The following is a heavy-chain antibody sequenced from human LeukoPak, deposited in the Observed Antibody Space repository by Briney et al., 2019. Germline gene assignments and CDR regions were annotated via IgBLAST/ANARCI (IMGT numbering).Heavy chain of an antibody. V-gene: IGHV3-23*01. Sequence: PGGSLRLSCAPSGFSLSNYAMSWVRQAPGKGLEWVSGLRGIDGRTDGSTYYADSVRGRYTISRDNTKNTLYLQMNSLRAEDTAIYYCAKGLRGERLADFDYWGQGTLVTVSS. CDR3: AKGLRGERLADFDY. J-gene: IGHJ4*02. CDR1: GFSLSNYA. CDR2: LRGIDGRTDGST. D-gene: IGHD3-10*01.